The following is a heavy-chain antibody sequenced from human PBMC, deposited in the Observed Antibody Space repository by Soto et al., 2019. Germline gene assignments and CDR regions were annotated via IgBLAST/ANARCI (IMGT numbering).Heavy chain of an antibody. CDR3: ASGNHCSSTSCYPDY. Sequence: SETLSLTCAVYGGSFSGYYWSWIRQPPGKGLEWIGEINHSGSTNYNPSLKSRVTISVDTSKNQFSLKLSSVTAADTAVYYCASGNHCSSTSCYPDYWGQGTLVTVSS. V-gene: IGHV4-34*01. D-gene: IGHD2-2*01. J-gene: IGHJ4*02. CDR1: GGSFSGYY. CDR2: INHSGST.